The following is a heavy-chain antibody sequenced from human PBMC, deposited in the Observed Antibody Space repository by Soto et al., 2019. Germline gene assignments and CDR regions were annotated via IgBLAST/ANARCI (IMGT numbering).Heavy chain of an antibody. CDR1: GYTFTSYG. Sequence: SVKVSCKASGYTFTSYGISWVRQAPGQGLEWMGRIIPIIGIINYAQKFQGRVTITADKFTGTAYMELTRLRSGDTAVYYCAGDPDSHYNDSHASSYPWGQGTLVTVSS. CDR3: AGDPDSHYNDSHASSYP. J-gene: IGHJ5*02. CDR2: IIPIIGII. D-gene: IGHD3-22*01. V-gene: IGHV1-69*04.